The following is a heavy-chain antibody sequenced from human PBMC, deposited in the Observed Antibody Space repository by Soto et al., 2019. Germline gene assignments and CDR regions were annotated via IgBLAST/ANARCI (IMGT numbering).Heavy chain of an antibody. J-gene: IGHJ4*02. CDR1: GGTFSSYA. Sequence: GASVKVSCKASGGTFSSYAISWVRQAPGQGLEWMGGIIPIFGTANYAQKFQGRVTITADESTSTAYMELSSLRSEDTAVYYCARDPGRSGFISFWGQGTLVTVSS. CDR3: ARDPGRSGFISF. D-gene: IGHD6-25*01. CDR2: IIPIFGTA. V-gene: IGHV1-69*13.